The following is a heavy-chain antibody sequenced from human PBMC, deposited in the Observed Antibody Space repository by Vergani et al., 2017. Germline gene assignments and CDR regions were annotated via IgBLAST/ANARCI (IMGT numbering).Heavy chain of an antibody. V-gene: IGHV4-59*08. CDR2: IYYSGST. CDR1: GGSISSYY. Sequence: QVQLQESGPGLVKPSETLSLTCTVSGGSISSYYWSWIRQPPGKGLEWIGYIYYSGSTDYNPSLKSRVTISVDTSKNQFSLKLSSVTAADTAVYYCARADRAVVTQPLDYWGQGTLVTVSS. J-gene: IGHJ4*02. CDR3: ARADRAVVTQPLDY. D-gene: IGHD4-23*01.